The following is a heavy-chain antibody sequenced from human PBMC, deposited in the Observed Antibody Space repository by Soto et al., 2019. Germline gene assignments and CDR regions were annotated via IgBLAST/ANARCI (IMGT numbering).Heavy chain of an antibody. D-gene: IGHD6-13*01. J-gene: IGHJ4*02. CDR2: IYFRGNT. CDR3: ARDPRGAYSSSWYGIDY. Sequence: SETLSLTCAVSGGSISSSNWWSWVRQPPGRGLEWIGEIYFRGNTNYNPSLKSRLTMSVDKSKNQFSLELSSVTAADTAIYYCARDPRGAYSSSWYGIDYWGQGTLVTVS. CDR1: GGSISSSNW. V-gene: IGHV4-4*02.